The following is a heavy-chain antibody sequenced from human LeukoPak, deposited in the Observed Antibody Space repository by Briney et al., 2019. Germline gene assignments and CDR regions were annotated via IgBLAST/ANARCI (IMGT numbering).Heavy chain of an antibody. CDR2: IRSKAYGGTT. CDR1: GFTFGDHA. V-gene: IGHV3-49*04. CDR3: TRGPIHLWLYCGMDV. D-gene: IGHD5-18*01. Sequence: SLRLSCSASGFTFGDHAMSCVRQAPLKGLEWVGFIRSKAYGGTTEYPASVKGRFTISRDDSISIAYLQMNSLKTEETAVYYCTRGPIHLWLYCGMDVWGQGTTVIVSS. J-gene: IGHJ6*02.